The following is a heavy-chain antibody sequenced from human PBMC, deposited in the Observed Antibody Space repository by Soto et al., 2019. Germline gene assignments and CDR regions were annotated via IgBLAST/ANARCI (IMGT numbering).Heavy chain of an antibody. CDR2: IWYDGSNK. Sequence: QPGGSLRLSCAASGFTFSSYGMHWVRQAPGKGLEWVAVIWYDGSNKYYADSVKGRFTISRDNSKNTLYLQMNSLRAEDTAVYYCARDSVPLLLGCNWFDPWGQGTLVTVSS. J-gene: IGHJ5*02. V-gene: IGHV3-33*01. CDR3: ARDSVPLLLGCNWFDP. D-gene: IGHD3-22*01. CDR1: GFTFSSYG.